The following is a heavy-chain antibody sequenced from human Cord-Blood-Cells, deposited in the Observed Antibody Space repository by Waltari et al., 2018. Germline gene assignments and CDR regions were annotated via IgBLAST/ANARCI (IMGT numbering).Heavy chain of an antibody. V-gene: IGHV4-34*01. CDR3: ARGPYSSGGYFDY. CDR2: INHSGST. J-gene: IGHJ4*02. D-gene: IGHD6-19*01. CDR1: CGSLSASY. Sequence: QVQLQQWGAGLLKPSETLSLTCAVYCGSLSASYWCWSRQPPGTGLEWIGEINHSGSTNYNPSLKSRVTISVDTSKNQFSLKLSSVTAADTAVYYCARGPYSSGGYFDYWGQGTLVTVSS.